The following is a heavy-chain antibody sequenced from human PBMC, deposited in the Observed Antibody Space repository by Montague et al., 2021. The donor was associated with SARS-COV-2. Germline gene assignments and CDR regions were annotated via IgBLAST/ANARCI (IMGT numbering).Heavy chain of an antibody. Sequence: SLRLSCAASGFTFSNYVMNWVRQAPGKGPEWISYISTSAYTTSYAGSVKGRFTFSRDNGKNSLYLQMNSLRVEDTAVYYCTRDYRSIVGDGLDIWGQGTKVTVSS. D-gene: IGHD3-16*02. CDR2: ISTSAYTT. V-gene: IGHV3-48*03. CDR3: TRDYRSIVGDGLDI. CDR1: GFTFSNYV. J-gene: IGHJ3*02.